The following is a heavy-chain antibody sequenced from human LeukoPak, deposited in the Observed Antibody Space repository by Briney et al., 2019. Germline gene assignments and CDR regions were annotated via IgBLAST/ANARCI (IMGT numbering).Heavy chain of an antibody. V-gene: IGHV3-23*01. CDR1: GFTFSSYG. Sequence: GGSLRLSCAASGFTFSSYGMRWVRQAPGKGLEWVSGISGSGDRTYCADSVKGRFTISRDNSKNTLYLQMNSLRAEDTAVYYCAKAYSGSGSYYVEYFQHWGRGTLVTVSS. J-gene: IGHJ1*01. CDR3: AKAYSGSGSYYVEYFQH. D-gene: IGHD3-10*01. CDR2: ISGSGDRT.